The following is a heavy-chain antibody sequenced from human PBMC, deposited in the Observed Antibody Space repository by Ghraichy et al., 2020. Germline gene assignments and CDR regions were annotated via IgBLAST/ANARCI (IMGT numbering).Heavy chain of an antibody. Sequence: ASVKVSCKASGYTFTNYDFNWVRQAPGQGLEWMGWMNPNSGNTGSAQKFQGRVTMTRNTSISTAYMELSSLSSEDTAVYYCARAGESRLDFDSWGQGTLVTVSS. V-gene: IGHV1-8*01. D-gene: IGHD3-10*01. CDR2: MNPNSGNT. CDR1: GYTFTNYD. J-gene: IGHJ4*02. CDR3: ARAGESRLDFDS.